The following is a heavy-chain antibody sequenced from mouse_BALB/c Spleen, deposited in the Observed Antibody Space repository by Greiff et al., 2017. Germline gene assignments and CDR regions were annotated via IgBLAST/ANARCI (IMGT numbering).Heavy chain of an antibody. CDR1: GYTFSSYW. CDR3: ARTQLRHYYAMDY. CDR2: ILPGSGST. Sequence: LQESGAELMKPGASVKISCKATGYTFSSYWIEWVKQRPGHGLEWIGEILPGSGSTNYNEKFKGKATFTADTSSNTAYMQLSSLTSEDSAVYYCARTQLRHYYAMDYWGQGTSVTVSS. J-gene: IGHJ4*01. D-gene: IGHD2-4*01. V-gene: IGHV1-9*01.